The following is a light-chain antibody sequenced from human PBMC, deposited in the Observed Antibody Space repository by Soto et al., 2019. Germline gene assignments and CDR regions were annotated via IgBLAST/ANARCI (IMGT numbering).Light chain of an antibody. CDR2: AAS. J-gene: IGKJ1*01. Sequence: EIVMTQSPVTLSVSPGERATLSCRASQSVSSSLAWYQQKPGQAPRLLIYAASTRATGIPARFSGSGSGTDFTLTISSLQPEDFATYYCQQSFSAPWTFGQGTKVEIK. V-gene: IGKV3-15*01. CDR1: QSVSSS. CDR3: QQSFSAPWT.